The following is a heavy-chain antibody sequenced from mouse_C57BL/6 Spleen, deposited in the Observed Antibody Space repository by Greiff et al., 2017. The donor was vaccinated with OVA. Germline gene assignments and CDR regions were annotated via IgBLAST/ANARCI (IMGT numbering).Heavy chain of an antibody. CDR2: IYPGSGST. V-gene: IGHV1-55*01. Sequence: QVQLQQSGAELVKPGASVKMSCKASGYTFTSYWITWVKQRPGQGLEWIGDIYPGSGSTNYNEKFKSKATLTVDTSSSTAYMQLSSLTSEDSAVYYCARRDYDYDVGYYFGCWGQGTTLTVSS. J-gene: IGHJ2*01. D-gene: IGHD2-4*01. CDR1: GYTFTSYW. CDR3: ARRDYDYDVGYYFGC.